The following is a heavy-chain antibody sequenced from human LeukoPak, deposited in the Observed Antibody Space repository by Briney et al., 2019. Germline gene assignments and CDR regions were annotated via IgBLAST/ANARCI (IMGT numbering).Heavy chain of an antibody. J-gene: IGHJ4*02. V-gene: IGHV4-59*05. Sequence: SETLSLTCTVSGGSISSYYWSWIRQPPGKGLEWIGSIYYSGSTYYNPSLKSRVTISVDTSKNQFSLKLSSVTAADTAVYYCARLPLRTIEVVYFDYWGQGTLVTVSS. D-gene: IGHD2-15*01. CDR1: GGSISSYY. CDR3: ARLPLRTIEVVYFDY. CDR2: IYYSGST.